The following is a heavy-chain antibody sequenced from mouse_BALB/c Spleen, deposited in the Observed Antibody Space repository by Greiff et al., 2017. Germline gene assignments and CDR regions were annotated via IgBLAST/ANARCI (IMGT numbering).Heavy chain of an antibody. CDR3: ARTLHDYWFAY. J-gene: IGHJ3*01. D-gene: IGHD2-4*01. Sequence: VKLVESGPGLVAPSQSLSITCTVSGFSLSRYSVHWVRQPPGKGLEWLGMIWGGGSTDYNSALKTRLGISKDNSNSQVFLKMNSLPTDDTAMYYCARTLHDYWFAYWGQGTLVTVSA. V-gene: IGHV2-6-4*01. CDR2: IWGGGST. CDR1: GFSLSRYS.